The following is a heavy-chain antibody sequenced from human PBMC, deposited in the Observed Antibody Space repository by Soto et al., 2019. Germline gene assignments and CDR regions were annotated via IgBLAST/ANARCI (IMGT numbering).Heavy chain of an antibody. D-gene: IGHD2-15*01. CDR3: ARTYCSGGDCYLSYFDY. V-gene: IGHV1-3*04. Sequence: ASVKVSCKASGYTFTTYPIHWVRQAPGQSLEWMGWINTGKGNTRYSQKFQGRVTITRDTSASTAYMELSSLRSEDTAIYYCARTYCSGGDCYLSYFDYWGQGALVTVSS. CDR2: INTGKGNT. J-gene: IGHJ4*02. CDR1: GYTFTTYP.